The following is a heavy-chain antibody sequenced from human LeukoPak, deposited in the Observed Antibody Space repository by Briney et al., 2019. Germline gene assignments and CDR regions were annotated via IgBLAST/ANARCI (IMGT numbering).Heavy chain of an antibody. CDR2: INTNTGNP. V-gene: IGHV7-4-1*02. CDR3: ARGLHVLRYFDWLSAFDY. Sequence: ASVKVSCKASGYTFTSYAMNWVRQAPGQGLEWMGWINTNTGNPTYAQGFTGRFVFSLDTSVSTAYLQISSLKAEDTAVYYCARGLHVLRYFDWLSAFDYWGQGTLVTVSS. J-gene: IGHJ4*02. CDR1: GYTFTSYA. D-gene: IGHD3-9*01.